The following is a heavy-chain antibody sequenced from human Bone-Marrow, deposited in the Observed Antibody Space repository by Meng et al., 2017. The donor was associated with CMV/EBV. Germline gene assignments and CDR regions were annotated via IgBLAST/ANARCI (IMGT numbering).Heavy chain of an antibody. Sequence: SETLSLTCTVSGGSISSSSYYWGWIRQPPGKGLEWIGSIYYSGSTYYNPSLKSRVTISVDTSKNQFSLKLSSVTAADTAVYYCARHGGYNKRNWFAPWGQGNRVHGAS. V-gene: IGHV4-39*01. D-gene: IGHD5-24*01. CDR3: ARHGGYNKRNWFAP. CDR1: GGSISSSSYY. J-gene: IGHJ5*02. CDR2: IYYSGST.